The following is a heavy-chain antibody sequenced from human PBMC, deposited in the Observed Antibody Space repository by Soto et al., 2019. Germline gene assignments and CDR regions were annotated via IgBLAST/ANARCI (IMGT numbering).Heavy chain of an antibody. J-gene: IGHJ6*02. D-gene: IGHD6-13*01. CDR1: GYSFSYHW. V-gene: IGHV5-51*01. CDR3: ARLSVAAADHYGMDV. Sequence: PGESLKISCEASGYSFSYHWIPWVRQLPGKGLEWMGIIYPGASDTRYSPSFQGQVTISADKSISTAYLQWSSLKASDTAMYYCARLSVAAADHYGMDVWGQGITLTVSS. CDR2: IYPGASDT.